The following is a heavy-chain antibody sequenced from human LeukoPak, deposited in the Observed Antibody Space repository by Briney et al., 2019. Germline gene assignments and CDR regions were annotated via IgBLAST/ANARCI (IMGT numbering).Heavy chain of an antibody. CDR2: ISGSGGST. Sequence: GGSLRLSCAASGFTFSSYAMSWVRQAPGKGLEWVSAISGSGGSTYCADSVKGRFTISRDNSKNTLYLQMNSLRAEDTAVYYCAKVRDERYYFDYWGQGTLVTVSS. CDR1: GFTFSSYA. V-gene: IGHV3-23*01. J-gene: IGHJ4*02. D-gene: IGHD2-21*01. CDR3: AKVRDERYYFDY.